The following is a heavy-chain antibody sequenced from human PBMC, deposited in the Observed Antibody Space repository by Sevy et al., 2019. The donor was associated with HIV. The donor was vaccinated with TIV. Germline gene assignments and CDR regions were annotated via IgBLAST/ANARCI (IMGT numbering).Heavy chain of an antibody. CDR3: ARDCSSATCLWGMDV. Sequence: GGSLRLSCAASGFVFSDYWMSWVRQAPGKGLEWVANIKRDGSEKYYVASVKGRFTISRDNAKTSLYLQMNSLGGEDTAVYYCARDCSSATCLWGMDVWGQGTMVTVSS. CDR2: IKRDGSEK. J-gene: IGHJ6*02. V-gene: IGHV3-7*03. D-gene: IGHD2-2*01. CDR1: GFVFSDYW.